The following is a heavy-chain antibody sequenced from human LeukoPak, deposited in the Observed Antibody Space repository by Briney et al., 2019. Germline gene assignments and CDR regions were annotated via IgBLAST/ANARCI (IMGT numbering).Heavy chain of an antibody. J-gene: IGHJ5*02. CDR1: GFTFSRYG. CDR2: ISYDGGIK. Sequence: PGRSLRLSCAASGFTFSRYGIHWVRQAPGKGLEWVAVISYDGGIKYYADSVKGRFTISRDNSKNTLYLEMNSLRAEDTAVYYCARDRWELLPNNWFDPWGQGALVTVSS. CDR3: ARDRWELLPNNWFDP. V-gene: IGHV3-30*03. D-gene: IGHD1-26*01.